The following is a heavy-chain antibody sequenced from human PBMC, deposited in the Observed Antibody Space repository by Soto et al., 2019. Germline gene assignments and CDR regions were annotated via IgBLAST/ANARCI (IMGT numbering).Heavy chain of an antibody. V-gene: IGHV4-31*03. Sequence: QVQLQESGPGLVKPSHTLSLTCTVSGGSISSGGYYWSWIRQHPGKGLEWIGYIYYSGSTYYNPSLKSRVTISVDPSKHHFSLKLCSVTAADTAVYYCARGSDCSGGRCYYFDYWGQGTLVTVSS. CDR1: GGSISSGGYY. J-gene: IGHJ4*02. D-gene: IGHD2-15*01. CDR3: ARGSDCSGGRCYYFDY. CDR2: IYYSGST.